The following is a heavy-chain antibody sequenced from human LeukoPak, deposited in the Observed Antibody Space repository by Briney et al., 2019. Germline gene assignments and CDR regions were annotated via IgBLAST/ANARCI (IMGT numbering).Heavy chain of an antibody. D-gene: IGHD1-20*01. CDR2: IYSGGST. Sequence: GGSLRLSCAASGFTVSSNYMTWVRQAPGKGLEWVSVIYSGGSTYYADSVKGRFTISRDNSENTLYLQMNSLRAEDTAVYYCASGITGTNNWFDPWGQGTLVTVSS. CDR3: ASGITGTNNWFDP. V-gene: IGHV3-66*02. J-gene: IGHJ5*02. CDR1: GFTVSSNY.